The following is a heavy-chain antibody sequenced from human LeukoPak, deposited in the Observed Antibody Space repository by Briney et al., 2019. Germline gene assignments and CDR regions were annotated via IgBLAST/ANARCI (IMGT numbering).Heavy chain of an antibody. V-gene: IGHV4-59*01. CDR3: ARGLGPIAIFDP. Sequence: SETLSLTCTVSGASISSSYWSWIRQPPGKGLEWIGYIHYTGTTNYNPSLKSRVAISVDTSKIQFSLKLSSVTAADTAVFYCARGLGPIAIFDPWGQGTLVTVSS. CDR1: GASISSSY. D-gene: IGHD6-6*01. CDR2: IHYTGTT. J-gene: IGHJ5*02.